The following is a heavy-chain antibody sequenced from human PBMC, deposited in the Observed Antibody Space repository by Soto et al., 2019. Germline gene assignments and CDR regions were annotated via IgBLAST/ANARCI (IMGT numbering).Heavy chain of an antibody. J-gene: IGHJ6*02. V-gene: IGHV4-34*08. Sequence: GSLRLSCAASGFTFSSYSMNWVRQAPGKGLEWIGEINHSGSTNYNPSLKSRVTISVDTSKNQFSLKLSSVTAADTAMFYCATQGFYRMGVWGRGTTVTVSS. CDR1: GFTFSSYS. CDR2: INHSGST. CDR3: ATQGFYRMGV.